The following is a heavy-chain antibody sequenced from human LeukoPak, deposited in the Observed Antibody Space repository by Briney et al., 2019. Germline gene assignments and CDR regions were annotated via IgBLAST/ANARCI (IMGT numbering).Heavy chain of an antibody. CDR2: IKGDGNEK. CDR1: GFSPSRYW. CDR3: AKEGAYPIITYDS. J-gene: IGHJ5*01. D-gene: IGHD3-10*01. Sequence: PGESLRLSCAASGFSPSRYWMNWVRQAPGKGIEWVANIKGDGNEKNYVDSVKGRFSISRDNARNSLYLQMDSLRAEDTAVYYCAKEGAYPIITYDSWGQGALVTVSS. V-gene: IGHV3-7*01.